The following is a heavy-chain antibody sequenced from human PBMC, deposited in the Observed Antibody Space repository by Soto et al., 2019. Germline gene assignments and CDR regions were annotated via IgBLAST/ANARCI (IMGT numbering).Heavy chain of an antibody. J-gene: IGHJ4*02. Sequence: ASVKVSCKASGYTFTSYAMHWVRQAPGQRLEWMGWINAGNGNTKYSQKFQGRVTITRDTSASTAYMELSSLRSEDTAVYYCARVGEYYYDSSGYYYFDYWGQGTLVTVSS. CDR2: INAGNGNT. D-gene: IGHD3-22*01. CDR1: GYTFTSYA. CDR3: ARVGEYYYDSSGYYYFDY. V-gene: IGHV1-3*01.